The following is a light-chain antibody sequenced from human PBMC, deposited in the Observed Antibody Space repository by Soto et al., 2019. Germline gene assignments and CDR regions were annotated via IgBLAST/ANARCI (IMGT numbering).Light chain of an antibody. CDR1: SSDVGGYDY. J-gene: IGLJ1*01. Sequence: QSVLTQPASVSGSPGQSTTISCTGTSSDVGGYDYVSWYQQHPGKVPKFLIYEVTNRPSGVSHRFSGSKSGNTASLTISGLQAEDEADYYCTSYTSGSTYVFGTGTKVTVL. CDR2: EVT. CDR3: TSYTSGSTYV. V-gene: IGLV2-14*01.